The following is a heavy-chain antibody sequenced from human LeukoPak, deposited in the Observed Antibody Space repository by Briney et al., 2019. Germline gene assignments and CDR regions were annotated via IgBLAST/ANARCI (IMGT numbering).Heavy chain of an antibody. J-gene: IGHJ4*02. Sequence: GGSLRLSCAASGFTVSSNYMSWVRQAPGKGLEWVSSISGGGDTTNYADSVKGRLIISRDNSKNTLYLQMNSLRAEDTAIYYCAKATIQQWLVKVDSFDSWGQGILITVSS. CDR3: AKATIQQWLVKVDSFDS. CDR1: GFTVSSNY. D-gene: IGHD6-19*01. V-gene: IGHV3-23*01. CDR2: ISGGGDTT.